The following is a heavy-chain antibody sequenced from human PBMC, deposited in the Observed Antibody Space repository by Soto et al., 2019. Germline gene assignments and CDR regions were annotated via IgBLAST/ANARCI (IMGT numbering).Heavy chain of an antibody. CDR2: TSYDGSNA. D-gene: IGHD3-16*01. CDR3: ARWGTTGGLDF. CDR1: GFTFRSFV. V-gene: IGHV3-30*03. J-gene: IGHJ4*02. Sequence: QVQLVESGGGVVQPGTSLRLSCVGSGFTFRSFVIHWVRQAPGKGLEWVALTSYDGSNAYYGDSVKGRFTISRDNSKNTVDLKMDSLRVEDTALYYCARWGTTGGLDFWGQGTLVSVSS.